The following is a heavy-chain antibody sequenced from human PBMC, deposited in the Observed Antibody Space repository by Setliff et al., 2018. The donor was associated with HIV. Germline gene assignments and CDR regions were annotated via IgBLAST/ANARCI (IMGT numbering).Heavy chain of an antibody. CDR3: ARHVGNQWLVTVDY. CDR2: IDYSGSS. V-gene: IGHV4-39*01. Sequence: PSETLSLTCTVSGGSISSSNYYWGWIRQPPGKELEWIGSIDYSGSSHYNPSLKSRVTISVDTSKNQFSLKLSYVTAADTAVYHCARHVGNQWLVTVDYWGQGTLVTVSS. J-gene: IGHJ4*02. CDR1: GGSISSSNYY. D-gene: IGHD6-19*01.